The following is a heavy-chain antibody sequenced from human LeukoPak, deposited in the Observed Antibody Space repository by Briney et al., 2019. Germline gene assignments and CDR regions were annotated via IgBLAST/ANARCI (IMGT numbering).Heavy chain of an antibody. Sequence: GGSLRLSCAASGFTFSSYWMHWVRQAPGKGLVWVSRINSDGSSTSYADSVKGRFTISRDNAKNTLYLQMNGLRAEDTAVYYCARAEYSSGWYDYWGQGTLVTVSS. CDR1: GFTFSSYW. D-gene: IGHD6-19*01. V-gene: IGHV3-74*01. CDR3: ARAEYSSGWYDY. J-gene: IGHJ4*02. CDR2: INSDGSST.